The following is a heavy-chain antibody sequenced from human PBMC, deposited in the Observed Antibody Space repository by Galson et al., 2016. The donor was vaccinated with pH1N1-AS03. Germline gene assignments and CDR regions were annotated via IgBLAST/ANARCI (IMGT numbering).Heavy chain of an antibody. CDR2: ISFDGTNK. Sequence: SLRLSCAVSGLSVAKNYMSWVRQAPGKGLEWVAIISFDGTNKYYADSVKGRFSISRDNSKNTLFLQMSALRAEDTAVYYCANDFNYDFWSGYPFYWGQGALVTVSS. CDR3: ANDFNYDFWSGYPFY. J-gene: IGHJ4*02. CDR1: GLSVAKNY. V-gene: IGHV3-30*19. D-gene: IGHD3/OR15-3a*01.